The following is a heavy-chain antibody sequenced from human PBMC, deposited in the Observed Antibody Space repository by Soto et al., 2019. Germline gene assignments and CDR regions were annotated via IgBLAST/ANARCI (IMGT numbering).Heavy chain of an antibody. D-gene: IGHD2-2*02. CDR3: ARLLLYSTSGRGWVDP. Sequence: DVQLVESGGGLVQPGGSLRLSCITSGFTFSKFWMSWVRQAPGKGLEWVANIKHDGSQSYYEDSVKGRFTIYRDNAKNSLYLQVNSLRVDDTAVYFCARLLLYSTSGRGWVDPRGQGTLVTVSS. CDR1: GFTFSKFW. J-gene: IGHJ5*02. CDR2: IKHDGSQS. V-gene: IGHV3-7*03.